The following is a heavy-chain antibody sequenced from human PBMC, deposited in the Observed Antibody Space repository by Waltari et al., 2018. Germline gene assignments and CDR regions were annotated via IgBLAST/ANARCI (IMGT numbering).Heavy chain of an antibody. V-gene: IGHV4-39*07. Sequence: QLQLQESGPGLVRPSETLSLTCTVSGGSVNTWSSYWGWVRQPPGKGLEWIGTIYFSGRPYYNPCLKSRVTISVDTSQNQFSLKVHSLTAADTAVYYCVREAGIVVPTSEGGWFDPWGQGTLVTVSS. D-gene: IGHD2-15*01. CDR1: GGSVNTWSSY. CDR2: IYFSGRP. CDR3: VREAGIVVPTSEGGWFDP. J-gene: IGHJ5*02.